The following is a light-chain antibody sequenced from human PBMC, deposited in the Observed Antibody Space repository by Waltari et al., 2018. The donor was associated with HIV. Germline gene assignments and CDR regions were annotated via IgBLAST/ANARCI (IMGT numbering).Light chain of an antibody. CDR1: SANLGSYY. CDR3: AAWSGSLSGVF. CDR2: TNN. V-gene: IGLV1-47*01. J-gene: IGLJ2*01. Sequence: QSVLKQPHPASVTLWQRVTVCCSGTSANLGSYYVYWFQQHPGQAPKLLIYTNNRRPSGVPERFSASKSGTSGSLAISGRRSEDEADYFCAAWSGSLSGVFFGGGTKLTVL.